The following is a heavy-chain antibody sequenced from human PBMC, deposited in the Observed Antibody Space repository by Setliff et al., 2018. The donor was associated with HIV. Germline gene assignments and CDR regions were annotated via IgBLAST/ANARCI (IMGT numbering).Heavy chain of an antibody. CDR2: ISAYNGNT. V-gene: IGHV1-18*01. D-gene: IGHD6-13*01. CDR3: ARERWWGSSWPYYYYGMDV. CDR1: GYTFTSYG. Sequence: ASVKVSCKASGYTFTSYGISWVRQAPGQRLEWMGWISAYNGNTNYAQKLQGRVTMTTDTSTSTAYMELRSLRSDDTAVYYCARERWWGSSWPYYYYGMDVWGQGTTVTVSS. J-gene: IGHJ6*02.